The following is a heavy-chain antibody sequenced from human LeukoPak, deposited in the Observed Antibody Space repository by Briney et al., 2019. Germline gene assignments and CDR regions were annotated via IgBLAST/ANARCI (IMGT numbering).Heavy chain of an antibody. CDR2: ISGSGGST. CDR3: ARDDNYAFDS. Sequence: GGSLRLSRAASGFTFSGYAMSWVRQAPGKGLEWVSAISGSGGSTYYADSVKGRFTISRDNAKNSLYLQMNSLIDEDTAVYYCARDDNYAFDSWGQGTLVTVSS. V-gene: IGHV3-23*01. D-gene: IGHD5-18*01. CDR1: GFTFSGYA. J-gene: IGHJ4*02.